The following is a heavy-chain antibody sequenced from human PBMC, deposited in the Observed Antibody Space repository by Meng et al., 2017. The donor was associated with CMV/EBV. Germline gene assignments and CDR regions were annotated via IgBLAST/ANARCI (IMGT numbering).Heavy chain of an antibody. CDR1: GGAFRRYG. Sequence: SGGAFRRYGVRWVRQEPEEGLEWMGGIIPIFGTANYAQKFQGRVTITTDESTSTAYMELSSLRSEDTAVYYCATPSAGYSSSWYDYWGQGTLVTVSS. CDR2: IIPIFGTA. D-gene: IGHD6-13*01. V-gene: IGHV1-69*05. J-gene: IGHJ4*02. CDR3: ATPSAGYSSSWYDY.